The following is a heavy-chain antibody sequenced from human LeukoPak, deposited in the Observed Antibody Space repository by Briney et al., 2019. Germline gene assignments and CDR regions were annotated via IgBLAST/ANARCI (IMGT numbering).Heavy chain of an antibody. CDR3: AKGKSGWSTGGFDY. D-gene: IGHD6-19*01. Sequence: GGSLRLSCAASGFTFSDYYMSWIRQAPGKGLEWVSAISGSGGSTYYADSVKGRYTISRDNSKNTLYLQMNSLRAEDTAVYYCAKGKSGWSTGGFDYWGQGTLVTVSS. CDR1: GFTFSDYY. V-gene: IGHV3-23*01. J-gene: IGHJ4*02. CDR2: ISGSGGST.